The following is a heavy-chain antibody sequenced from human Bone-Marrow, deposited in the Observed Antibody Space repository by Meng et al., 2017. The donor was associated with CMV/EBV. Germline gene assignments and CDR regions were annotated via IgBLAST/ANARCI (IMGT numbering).Heavy chain of an antibody. CDR3: ARDKAAAGNWVDYYYYYYGMDV. CDR1: GFTFDDYA. J-gene: IGHJ6*01. V-gene: IGHV3-9*01. Sequence: GGSLRLSCAASGFTFDDYAMHWVRQAPGKGLEWVSGISWNSGSIGYADSVKGRFTISRDNAKNSLYLQMNSLRAEDTAVYYCARDKAAAGNWVDYYYYYYGMDVWGQGTTVTGSS. D-gene: IGHD6-13*01. CDR2: ISWNSGSI.